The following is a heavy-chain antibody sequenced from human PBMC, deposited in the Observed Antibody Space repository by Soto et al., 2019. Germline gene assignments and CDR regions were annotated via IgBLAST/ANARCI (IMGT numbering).Heavy chain of an antibody. CDR2: IDPSDSYT. J-gene: IGHJ3*02. D-gene: IGHD6-19*01. Sequence: GESLKISCKGSGYSFTSYWISWVRQMPGKGLEWMGRIDPSDSYTNYSPSFQGHVTISADKSISTAYLQWSSLKASDTAMYYCASYSSAIAVAGDDAFDIWGQGTMVTVSS. V-gene: IGHV5-10-1*01. CDR1: GYSFTSYW. CDR3: ASYSSAIAVAGDDAFDI.